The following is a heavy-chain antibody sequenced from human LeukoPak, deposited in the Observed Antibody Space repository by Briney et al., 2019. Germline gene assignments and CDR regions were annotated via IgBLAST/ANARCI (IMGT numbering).Heavy chain of an antibody. CDR3: ARGWEPYDAFDI. J-gene: IGHJ3*02. V-gene: IGHV3-11*04. D-gene: IGHD1-26*01. CDR2: ISSSGSTI. CDR1: GFTFSDYY. Sequence: PGGSLRLSCAAPGFTFSDYYMSWIRQAPGKGLEWVSYISSSGSTIYYADSVKGRFTISRDNAKNTLYLQMNSLRAEDTAVYYCARGWEPYDAFDIWGQGTMVTVSS.